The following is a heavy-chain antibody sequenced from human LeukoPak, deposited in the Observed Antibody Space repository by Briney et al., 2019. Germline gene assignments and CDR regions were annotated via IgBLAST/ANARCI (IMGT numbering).Heavy chain of an antibody. D-gene: IGHD3-22*01. CDR3: ARQEADYDSSGYYYSAFDI. CDR2: ISGSGGTA. CDR1: GFTFSTSG. Sequence: GGSLRLSCAASGFTFSTSGMSWFRQAPGMGLEWVSRISGSGGTANYADSVKGRFTISRDNAKNSLYLQMNSLRAEDTAVYYCARQEADYDSSGYYYSAFDIWGQGTMVTVSS. V-gene: IGHV3-48*04. J-gene: IGHJ3*02.